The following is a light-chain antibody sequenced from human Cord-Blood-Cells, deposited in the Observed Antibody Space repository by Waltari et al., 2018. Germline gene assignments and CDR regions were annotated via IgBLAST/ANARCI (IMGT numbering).Light chain of an antibody. CDR1: QGISSW. CDR3: QQANSFPYT. J-gene: IGKJ2*01. CDR2: AAS. V-gene: IGKV1-12*01. Sequence: DIQMTQTPSSVSASVGVRVTITCRASQGISSWIAWYQQKPGKAPKLLIYAASSLQSGVPSRFSVSGSGTDFTLTISSLQPEDFATYYCQQANSFPYTFGQGTKLEIK.